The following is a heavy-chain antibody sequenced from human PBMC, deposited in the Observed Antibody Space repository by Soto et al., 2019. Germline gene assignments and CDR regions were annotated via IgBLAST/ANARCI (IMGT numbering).Heavy chain of an antibody. CDR1: VGTFSSYA. Sequence: GASVKVSCKASVGTFSSYAISWLRQAPGQGLEWMGGIIPIFGTANYAQKFQGRVTITAAESTSTAYMELSSLSSEDTAVYYCARSDDYYESSCSHLAFDIWGQGTMVTVSS. CDR2: IIPIFGTA. CDR3: ARSDDYYESSCSHLAFDI. V-gene: IGHV1-69*13. D-gene: IGHD3-22*01. J-gene: IGHJ3*02.